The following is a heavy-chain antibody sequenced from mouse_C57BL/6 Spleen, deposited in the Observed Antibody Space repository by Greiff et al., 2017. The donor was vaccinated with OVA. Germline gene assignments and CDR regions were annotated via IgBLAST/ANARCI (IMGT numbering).Heavy chain of an antibody. J-gene: IGHJ1*03. Sequence: QVQLQQSGAELVKPGASVKMSCKASGYTFTSYWITWVKQRPGPGLEWIGDIYPGSGSTNYNEKFKSKATLTVDTSSSTAYMQLSSLTSEDSAVYYCARRLEVTTNFDVWGTGTTVTVSS. CDR3: ARRLEVTTNFDV. CDR1: GYTFTSYW. D-gene: IGHD2-2*01. V-gene: IGHV1-55*01. CDR2: IYPGSGST.